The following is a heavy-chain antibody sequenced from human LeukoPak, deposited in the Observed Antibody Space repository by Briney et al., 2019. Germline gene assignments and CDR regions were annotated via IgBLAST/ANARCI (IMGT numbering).Heavy chain of an antibody. CDR3: AVGSYGYSRNLYYFDY. J-gene: IGHJ4*02. CDR1: GYTFTGYY. Sequence: ASVKVSCKASGYTFTGYYMHWVRQAPGQGLEWMGRINPNSGGTNYAQKFQGRVTMTRDTSISTAYMELSRLRSDDTAVYYCAVGSYGYSRNLYYFDYWGQGTLVTASP. D-gene: IGHD5-18*01. CDR2: INPNSGGT. V-gene: IGHV1-2*06.